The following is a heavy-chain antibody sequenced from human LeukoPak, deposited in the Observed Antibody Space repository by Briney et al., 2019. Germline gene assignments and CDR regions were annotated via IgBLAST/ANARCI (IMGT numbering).Heavy chain of an antibody. CDR3: ARGYVLLDY. J-gene: IGHJ4*02. D-gene: IGHD2/OR15-2a*01. CDR2: ISGSGGIT. CDR1: GFTFSSYA. Sequence: PGGSLRLSCAAAGFTFSSYAMSWVRQAPGKGLEWVSAISGSGGITYYADSVKGRFTISRDNAKDSLYLQMNSLRAEDMAVYYCARGYVLLDYWGQGTLVTVSS. V-gene: IGHV3-23*01.